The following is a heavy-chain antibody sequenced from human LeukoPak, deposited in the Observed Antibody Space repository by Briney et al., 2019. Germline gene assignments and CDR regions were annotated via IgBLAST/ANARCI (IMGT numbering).Heavy chain of an antibody. CDR1: GGSISSGGYS. V-gene: IGHV4-30-2*02. CDR2: IYHSGST. Sequence: SQTLSLTCAVSGGSISSGGYSWSWIRQPPGKGLEWIGYIYHSGSTYYNPSLKSRVTISVDTSKNQFSLKVTSVSAADTAVYYCARIMQTPWGMDVWGQGTTVTVSS. CDR3: ARIMQTPWGMDV. J-gene: IGHJ6*02. D-gene: IGHD2/OR15-2a*01.